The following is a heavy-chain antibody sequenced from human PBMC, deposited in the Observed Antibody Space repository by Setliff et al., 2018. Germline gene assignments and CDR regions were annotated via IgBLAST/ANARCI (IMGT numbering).Heavy chain of an antibody. CDR2: VYYSGTT. J-gene: IGHJ1*01. CDR3: ASRNSDGGPEYFQH. V-gene: IGHV4-59*12. Sequence: SETLSLTCTVSGGSISGASIRSYYWSWIRQPPGKGLEFIGYVYYSGTTNYNPSLKSRVTMSLDTSKNQISLKLMSVTAADTAVYYCASRNSDGGPEYFQHWGQGALVTVSS. D-gene: IGHD1-26*01. CDR1: GGSISGASIRSYY.